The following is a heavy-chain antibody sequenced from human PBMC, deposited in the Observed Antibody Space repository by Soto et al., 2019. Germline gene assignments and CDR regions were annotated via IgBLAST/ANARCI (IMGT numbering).Heavy chain of an antibody. CDR2: INVGSADT. V-gene: IGHV1-3*05. D-gene: IGHD2-2*01. J-gene: IGHJ4*02. CDR3: ARDASWAGSHYFDY. CDR1: GYIFTSYA. Sequence: QVQLVQSGAEEKKPGASVKVSCKASGYIFTSYAIHWVRQAPGQRLGWMGWINVGSADTKYSQKFLDRVTITRDRSASTAYMELSSLRSEDTAVYYCARDASWAGSHYFDYWGQGTLVTVSS.